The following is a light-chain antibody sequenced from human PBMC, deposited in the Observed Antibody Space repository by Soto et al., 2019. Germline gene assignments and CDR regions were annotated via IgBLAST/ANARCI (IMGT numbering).Light chain of an antibody. J-gene: IGKJ4*01. CDR1: QSVSSNY. CDR2: DAS. V-gene: IGKV3-20*01. Sequence: EIVLTQSPGILSLSPGERATLSCRASQSVSSNYLVWFQQKPGQAPRLVIYDASTRATGIPDRFSGSGSGTDFTLTISGLEPEDFAVYYCYQFGRPPLTFGGGTKVEIK. CDR3: YQFGRPPLT.